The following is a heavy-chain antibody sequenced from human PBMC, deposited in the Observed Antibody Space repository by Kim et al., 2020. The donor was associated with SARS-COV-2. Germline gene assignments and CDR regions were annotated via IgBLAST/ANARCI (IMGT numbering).Heavy chain of an antibody. D-gene: IGHD3-22*01. J-gene: IGHJ4*02. Sequence: SETLSLTCTVSGGSISSYYWSWIRQPPGKGLEWIGYLYYRGSTNYNPYLKSRVTISVDTSKNQFSLELSSVTAADTAGYYCASGLDYWGQGTRVTVSS. V-gene: IGHV4-59*01. CDR3: ASGLDY. CDR2: LYYRGST. CDR1: GGSISSYY.